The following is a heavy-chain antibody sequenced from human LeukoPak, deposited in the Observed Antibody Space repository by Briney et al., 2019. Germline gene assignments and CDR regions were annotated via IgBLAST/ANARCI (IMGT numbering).Heavy chain of an antibody. V-gene: IGHV3-7*01. J-gene: IGHJ4*02. CDR2: IKQDGSEK. D-gene: IGHD6-13*01. CDR1: GFTFSSYW. Sequence: QPGGSLRLSCAASGFTFSSYWMSWVRQAPGKGLEWVANIKQDGSEKYYVDSVKGRFAISRDNAKNSLYLQMNSLRAEDTAVYYCARDPGYSSSWLDYWGQGTLVTVSS. CDR3: ARDPGYSSSWLDY.